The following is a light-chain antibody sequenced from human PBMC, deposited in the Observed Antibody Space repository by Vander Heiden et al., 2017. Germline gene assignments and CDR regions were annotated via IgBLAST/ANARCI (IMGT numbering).Light chain of an antibody. CDR2: SNN. V-gene: IGLV1-44*01. CDR1: SSTIGSNP. J-gene: IGLJ2*01. CDR3: AAWDESLNGVV. Sequence: QSVLTQPPSASGTPGQRVTISCSGSSSTIGSNPVNWYQQPPGTAPKLLIYSNNQRPSGVPDRFSGSKSGTSASLAISGLQSEDEADYYCAAWDESLNGVVFGGGTKLTVL.